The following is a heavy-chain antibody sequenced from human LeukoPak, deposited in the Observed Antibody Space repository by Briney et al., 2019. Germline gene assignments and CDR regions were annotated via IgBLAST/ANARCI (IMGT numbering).Heavy chain of an antibody. CDR2: IKQDGSDK. CDR1: GFTFSNSW. D-gene: IGHD3-16*01. J-gene: IGHJ4*02. CDR3: ARELRHFDC. Sequence: GGSLRLSCAASGFTFSNSWMNWVRQAPGKGLEWVANIKQDGSDKYYVDSVKGRFTISRDNAENSLYLQMNSLRAEDTAGYYCARELRHFDCWGQGTLVTVSS. V-gene: IGHV3-7*01.